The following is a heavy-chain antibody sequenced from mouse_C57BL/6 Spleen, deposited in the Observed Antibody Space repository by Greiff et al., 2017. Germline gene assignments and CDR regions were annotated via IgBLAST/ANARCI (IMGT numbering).Heavy chain of an antibody. Sequence: VQLQQSGPELVKPGASVKISCKASGYAFSSSWMNWVKQRPGKGLEWIGRIYPGDGDTNYNGKFKGKATLTADKSSSTAYMQLSSLTSEDSAVYVGARMEYYGSAWYFDVWGTGTTVTVSS. D-gene: IGHD1-1*01. J-gene: IGHJ1*03. V-gene: IGHV1-82*01. CDR3: ARMEYYGSAWYFDV. CDR2: IYPGDGDT. CDR1: GYAFSSSW.